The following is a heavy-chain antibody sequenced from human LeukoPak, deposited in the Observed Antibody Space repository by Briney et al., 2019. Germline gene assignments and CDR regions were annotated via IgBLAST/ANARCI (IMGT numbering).Heavy chain of an antibody. J-gene: IGHJ3*02. V-gene: IGHV1-69*13. Sequence: SVKVSCKASGGTFSSYAISWVRQAPGQGLEWMGGIIPIFGTANYAQKFQGRVTITADESTSTVYMELSSLRSEDTAVYYCASEGATTEDAFDIWGQGTMVTVSS. CDR1: GGTFSSYA. CDR3: ASEGATTEDAFDI. CDR2: IIPIFGTA. D-gene: IGHD1-14*01.